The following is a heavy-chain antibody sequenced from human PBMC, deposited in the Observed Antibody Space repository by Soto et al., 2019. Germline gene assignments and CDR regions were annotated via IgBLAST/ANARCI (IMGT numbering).Heavy chain of an antibody. J-gene: IGHJ4*02. CDR2: IIPVFGKA. D-gene: IGHD3-22*01. CDR3: ARYGTLNDSRAYYYVY. CDR1: GGTFSRYA. Sequence: SVKFSCKAAGGTFSRYAISWVRRAPGQGLEWMGGIIPVFGKANYAEKFQGRVTITADESTNTGYMELKSLTSEDTAIYYCARYGTLNDSRAYYYVYCGQGTPVTVSS. V-gene: IGHV1-69*13.